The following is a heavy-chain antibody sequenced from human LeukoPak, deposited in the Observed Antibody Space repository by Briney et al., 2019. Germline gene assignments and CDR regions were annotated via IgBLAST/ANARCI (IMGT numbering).Heavy chain of an antibody. CDR1: GFTFSSYS. CDR3: ARGRVRYYYDSRGPSFDY. V-gene: IGHV3-48*04. J-gene: IGHJ4*02. Sequence: PGGSLRLSCAASGFTFSSYSMNWVRQAPGKGLECVSYISSSSSTTSYADSVKGRFTISRDNAKNSLYLQMHSLRAEDTAVYYCARGRVRYYYDSRGPSFDYWGQGTLVTASS. CDR2: ISSSSSTT. D-gene: IGHD3-22*01.